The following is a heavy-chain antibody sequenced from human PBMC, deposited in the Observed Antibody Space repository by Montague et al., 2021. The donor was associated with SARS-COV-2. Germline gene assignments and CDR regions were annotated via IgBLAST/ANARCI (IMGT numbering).Heavy chain of an antibody. CDR3: ARDLVGIDV. Sequence: TLSLTCTVSGGSFSYGGYFWNWIRQHPGKGLEWLGYIGKSGTTQSNPSLNSRVSLSVDTSQSQFSLNLRSATAADTALYYCARDLVGIDVWGQGTTVIVSS. D-gene: IGHD7-27*01. V-gene: IGHV4-31*03. CDR2: IGKSGTT. CDR1: GGSFSYGGYF. J-gene: IGHJ6*02.